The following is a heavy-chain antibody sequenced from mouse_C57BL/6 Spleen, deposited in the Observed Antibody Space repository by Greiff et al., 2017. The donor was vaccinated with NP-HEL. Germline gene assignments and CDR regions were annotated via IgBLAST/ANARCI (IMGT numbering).Heavy chain of an antibody. V-gene: IGHV1-69*01. CDR3: ARSTTVVPFDY. J-gene: IGHJ2*01. CDR2: IDPSDSYT. D-gene: IGHD1-1*01. CDR1: GYTFTSYW. Sequence: QVQLQQPGAELVMPGASVKLSCKASGYTFTSYWMHWVKQRPGQGLEWIGEIDPSDSYTNYNQKFKGKSTLTVDKSSSTAYMQLSSLTSEDSAVCYCARSTTVVPFDYWGQGTTLTVSS.